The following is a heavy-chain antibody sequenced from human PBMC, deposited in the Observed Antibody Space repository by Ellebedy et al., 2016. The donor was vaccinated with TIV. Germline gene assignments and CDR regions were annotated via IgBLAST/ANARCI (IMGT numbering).Heavy chain of an antibody. D-gene: IGHD4-17*01. J-gene: IGHJ5*02. CDR2: IYQDGSDQ. V-gene: IGHV3-7*01. Sequence: GESLKISCAASGFSFRSYWMSWVRQAPGKGLEWVANIYQDGSDQYYVDSVKGRFTISRDNDNKSLFLQMNNLGVEDTAVYYCARRGSYGDYAVQINSWFDTWGRGTLVTVSS. CDR3: ARRGSYGDYAVQINSWFDT. CDR1: GFSFRSYW.